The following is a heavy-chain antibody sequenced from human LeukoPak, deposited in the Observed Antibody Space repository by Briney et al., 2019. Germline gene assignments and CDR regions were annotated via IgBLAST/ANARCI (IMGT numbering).Heavy chain of an antibody. CDR1: GFTFSGSA. CDR2: IRSKANSYAT. Sequence: GGSLRLSCAASGFTFSGSAMHWVRQASGKGLEWVGRIRSKANSYATAYAASVKGRFTISRDDSKNTAYLQMNSLKTEDTAVYFCTSGGSSSAKDYWGQGTLVTVSS. D-gene: IGHD6-6*01. V-gene: IGHV3-73*01. J-gene: IGHJ4*02. CDR3: TSGGSSSAKDY.